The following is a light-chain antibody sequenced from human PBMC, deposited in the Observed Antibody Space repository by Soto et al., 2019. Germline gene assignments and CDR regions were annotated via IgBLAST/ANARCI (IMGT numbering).Light chain of an antibody. Sequence: EIVLTQSPGTLSLSPGEGATLSCRASQSISSSYLAWYQQKPGQAPRLLIYAASSRATGIPDRFSGSGSGTDFTLTISRLEPEDFATYYCQQSYTSWWTFGQGTKVEIK. CDR1: QSISSSY. CDR3: QQSYTSWWT. J-gene: IGKJ1*01. CDR2: AAS. V-gene: IGKV3-20*01.